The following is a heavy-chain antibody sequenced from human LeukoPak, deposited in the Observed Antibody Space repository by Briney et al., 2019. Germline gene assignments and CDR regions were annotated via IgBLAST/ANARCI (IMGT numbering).Heavy chain of an antibody. D-gene: IGHD5-12*01. V-gene: IGHV1-8*01. Sequence: ASVKVSRKSFEYIYTSYDINWVRQASGQGLDWMGWMNTNSGNTGYAHKFQGRVTMTRNTSISTAYMELSRLTSEDTAVYYCARGRHPGPTWISEYWGQGTLVTVSS. CDR2: MNTNSGNT. J-gene: IGHJ4*02. CDR1: EYIYTSYD. CDR3: ARGRHPGPTWISEY.